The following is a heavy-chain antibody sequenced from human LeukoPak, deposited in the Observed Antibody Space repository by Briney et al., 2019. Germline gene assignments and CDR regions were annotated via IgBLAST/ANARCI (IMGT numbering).Heavy chain of an antibody. J-gene: IGHJ4*02. V-gene: IGHV3-11*05. D-gene: IGHD6-13*01. Sequence: GGSLRLSCDASGFTFSDFYMTWMRQAPGKGLEWVSHISSSGSYRNYADSVKDRFTISRDNAKNSLYLQMNSLRAEDTAVYYCARADSSSWFDYWGQGALVTVSS. CDR2: ISSSGSYR. CDR3: ARADSSSWFDY. CDR1: GFTFSDFY.